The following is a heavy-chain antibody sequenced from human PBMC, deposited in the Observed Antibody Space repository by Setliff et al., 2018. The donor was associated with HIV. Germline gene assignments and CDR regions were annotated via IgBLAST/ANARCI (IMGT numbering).Heavy chain of an antibody. D-gene: IGHD1-26*01. Sequence: ASVKVSCKASGCTFTSYGISWVRQAPGQGLEWMGWISAYNGNTNYAQKLQGRVTMTTDTSTSTAYMELRSLRSDDTAVYYCATVVGATVFFDYWGQGTLVTVSS. CDR3: ATVVGATVFFDY. CDR1: GCTFTSYG. V-gene: IGHV1-18*01. CDR2: ISAYNGNT. J-gene: IGHJ4*02.